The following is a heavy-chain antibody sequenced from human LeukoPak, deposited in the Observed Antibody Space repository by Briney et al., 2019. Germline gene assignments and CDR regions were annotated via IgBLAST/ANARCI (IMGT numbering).Heavy chain of an antibody. D-gene: IGHD1-26*01. CDR3: VKYSGSYGSDYFDY. CDR2: VYSSGST. V-gene: IGHV4-61*02. J-gene: IGHJ4*02. Sequence: PSQTLSLTCTVSGGSISSGSHYWTWIRQPAGKGLEYIGRVYSSGSTDSNPSLRSRLTMSVDTSKNQLSLKLTSVTAADTAVYNCVKYSGSYGSDYFDYWGQGTLVTVSS. CDR1: GGSISSGSHY.